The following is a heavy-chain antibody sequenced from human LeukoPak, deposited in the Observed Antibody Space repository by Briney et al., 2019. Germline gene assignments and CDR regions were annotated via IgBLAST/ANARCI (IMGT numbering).Heavy chain of an antibody. Sequence: SETLSLTCAVYGGSFSGYYWSWIRQPPGKGLEWIGEINHSGSTNYNPSLKSRVTISVDTSKNQFSLKLSSVTAADTAVYYCAGTRGYSYGRLGHWGQGTLVTVSS. D-gene: IGHD5-18*01. CDR1: GGSFSGYY. V-gene: IGHV4-34*01. CDR3: AGTRGYSYGRLGH. J-gene: IGHJ4*02. CDR2: INHSGST.